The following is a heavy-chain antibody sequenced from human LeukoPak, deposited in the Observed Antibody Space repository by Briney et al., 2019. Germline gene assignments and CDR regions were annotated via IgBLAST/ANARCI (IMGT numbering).Heavy chain of an antibody. V-gene: IGHV1-2*04. D-gene: IGHD4-17*01. CDR1: GYTFTGYY. J-gene: IGHJ4*02. CDR2: INPNSGGT. Sequence: ASVKVSCKASGYTFTGYYMHWVRQAPGQGLERMGWINPNSGGTNYAQKFQGWVTMTRDTSISTAYMELSRLRSDDTAVYYCARGLRYYSSLGTFDCWGQGTLVTVSS. CDR3: ARGLRYYSSLGTFDC.